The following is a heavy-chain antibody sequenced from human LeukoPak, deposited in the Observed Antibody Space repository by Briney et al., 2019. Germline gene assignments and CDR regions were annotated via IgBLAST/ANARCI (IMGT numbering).Heavy chain of an antibody. Sequence: AASVKVSCKASEYTFTGYYMHWVRQAPGQGLEWMGWINPNSGGTNYAQKFQGRVTMTRDTSISTAYMELSRLRSDDTAVYYCARPLYCSGGSCYLNWFDPWGQGTLVTVSS. D-gene: IGHD2-15*01. J-gene: IGHJ5*02. CDR3: ARPLYCSGGSCYLNWFDP. CDR1: EYTFTGYY. V-gene: IGHV1-2*02. CDR2: INPNSGGT.